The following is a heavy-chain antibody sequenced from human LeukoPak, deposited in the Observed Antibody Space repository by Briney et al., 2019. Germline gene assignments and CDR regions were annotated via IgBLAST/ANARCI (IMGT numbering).Heavy chain of an antibody. CDR2: IYYSGSS. Sequence: SETLSLTCTVSGGSISSYYWSWIRQPPGKGLEWIGYIYYSGSSSYNPSLKSRVTMSADTSKNQFSLKLSSVTAADTAVYYCARLLTLGYCSSTSCYYFDYWGQGTLVTVSS. V-gene: IGHV4-59*08. D-gene: IGHD2-2*01. CDR1: GGSISSYY. J-gene: IGHJ4*02. CDR3: ARLLTLGYCSSTSCYYFDY.